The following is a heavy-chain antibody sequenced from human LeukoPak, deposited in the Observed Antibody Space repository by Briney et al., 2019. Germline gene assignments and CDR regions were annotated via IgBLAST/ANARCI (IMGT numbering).Heavy chain of an antibody. CDR2: INPNSGGT. J-gene: IGHJ4*02. CDR3: ARSIAAARLHYFDY. CDR1: GYTFTGYY. V-gene: IGHV1-2*05. D-gene: IGHD6-13*01. Sequence: ASVKVSCKASGYTFTGYYMHWVRQAPGQGLEWMGRINPNSGGTNYAQKFQGRVTMTRDTSISTAYMELSRLRSDDTDVYYCARSIAAARLHYFDYWGQGTLVTVSS.